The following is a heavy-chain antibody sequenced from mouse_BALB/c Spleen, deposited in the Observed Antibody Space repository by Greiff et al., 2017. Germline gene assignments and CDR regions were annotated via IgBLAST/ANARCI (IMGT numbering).Heavy chain of an antibody. Sequence: EVQLVESGGDLVKPGGSLKLSCAASGFTFSSYAMSWVRQSPEKRLEWVAEISSGGSYTYYPDTVTGRFTISRDNAKNTLYLEMSSLRSEDTAMYYCARYGFDYWGQGTTLTVSS. CDR2: ISSGGSYT. CDR3: ARYGFDY. D-gene: IGHD1-1*02. CDR1: GFTFSSYA. J-gene: IGHJ2*01. V-gene: IGHV5-9-4*01.